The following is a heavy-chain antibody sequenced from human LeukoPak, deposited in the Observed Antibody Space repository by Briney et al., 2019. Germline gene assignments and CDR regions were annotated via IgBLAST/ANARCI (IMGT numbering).Heavy chain of an antibody. J-gene: IGHJ5*02. D-gene: IGHD2-2*01. CDR1: GFTFSSYA. CDR2: ISGSGGST. V-gene: IGHV3-23*01. Sequence: GSLRLSCAASGFTFSSYAMSWVRQAPGKGLEWVSAISGSGGSTYYADSVKGRFTISRDNSKNTLYLQMNSLRAEDTAVYYCAKDLSIVVVPAAIDPWGQGTLVTVSS. CDR3: AKDLSIVVVPAAIDP.